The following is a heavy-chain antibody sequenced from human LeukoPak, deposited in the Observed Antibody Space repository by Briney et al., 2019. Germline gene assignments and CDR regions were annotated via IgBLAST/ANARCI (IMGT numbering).Heavy chain of an antibody. D-gene: IGHD5-24*01. J-gene: IGHJ4*02. CDR1: GYSFTSYW. CDR2: IYPGDSDT. Sequence: GESLNISCKGSGYSFTSYWIGWVRQMPGKGLEWMGIIYPGDSDTRYSPSFQGQVTISADKSISTAYLQWSSLRASDTAMYYCARRRDGYNYYFDYWGQGTLVTVSS. CDR3: ARRRDGYNYYFDY. V-gene: IGHV5-51*01.